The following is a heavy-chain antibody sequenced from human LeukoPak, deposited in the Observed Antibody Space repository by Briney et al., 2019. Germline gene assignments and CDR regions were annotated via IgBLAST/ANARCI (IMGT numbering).Heavy chain of an antibody. CDR3: ARHGFGYYDSSGYYYLGYFDY. D-gene: IGHD3-22*01. CDR2: VYSSGST. CDR1: GGSISSSTDY. Sequence: SETLSVTCTVSGGSISSSTDYWGWIRQPPGEGLEWIGNVYSSGSTYFNPSLKSRVTISVDTSKTQFSLKLSSVTAADTAVYYCARHGFGYYDSSGYYYLGYFDYWGQGTLVTVSS. J-gene: IGHJ4*02. V-gene: IGHV4-39*01.